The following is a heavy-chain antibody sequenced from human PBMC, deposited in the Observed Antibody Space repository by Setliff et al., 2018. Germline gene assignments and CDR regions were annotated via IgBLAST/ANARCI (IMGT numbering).Heavy chain of an antibody. J-gene: IGHJ4*02. CDR2: IYPGDSVT. CDR1: GYRFTSYW. V-gene: IGHV5-51*01. Sequence: GESLKISCKGSGYRFTSYWIGWVRQMPGKGLEWMGIIYPGDSVTRYSPSFQGQVTISADESISTAYLQWSSLKASDTAMYYCARRPGYSSGPFDYWGQGTLVTVS. D-gene: IGHD6-19*01. CDR3: ARRPGYSSGPFDY.